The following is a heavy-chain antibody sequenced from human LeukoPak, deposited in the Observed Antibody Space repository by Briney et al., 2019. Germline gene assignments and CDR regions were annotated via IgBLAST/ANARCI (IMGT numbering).Heavy chain of an antibody. D-gene: IGHD3-10*01. Sequence: GGSLRLSCAASGCTFSSYGMRWVREAPGKGLEWVSAISGSGGSTYYADSVKGRFTISRDNSKNTLYLQMNGLRPEDTAVYFCAKDWGNKFASGSSYLDSWGQGTLVTVSS. CDR2: ISGSGGST. CDR3: AKDWGNKFASGSSYLDS. J-gene: IGHJ4*02. V-gene: IGHV3-23*01. CDR1: GCTFSSYG.